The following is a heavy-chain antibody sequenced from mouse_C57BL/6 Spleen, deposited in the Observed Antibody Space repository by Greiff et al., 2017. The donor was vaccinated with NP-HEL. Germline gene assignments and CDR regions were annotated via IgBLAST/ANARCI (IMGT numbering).Heavy chain of an antibody. CDR2: IDPSDSYT. J-gene: IGHJ3*01. V-gene: IGHV1-69*01. CDR3: ARRDGYGFAY. D-gene: IGHD2-2*01. CDR1: GYTFTSYW. Sequence: VKLQQPGAELVMPGASVKLSCKASGYTFTSYWMHWVKQRPGQGLEWIGEIDPSDSYTNYNQKFKGKSTLTVDKSSSTAYMQLSSLTSEDSAVYYCARRDGYGFAYWGQGTLVTVSA.